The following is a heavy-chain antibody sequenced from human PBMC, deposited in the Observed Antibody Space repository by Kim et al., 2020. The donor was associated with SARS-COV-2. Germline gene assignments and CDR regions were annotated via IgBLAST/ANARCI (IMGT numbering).Heavy chain of an antibody. CDR2: ISYDGTST. Sequence: GGSLRLSCAASGFTFSRYAMNWVRHIPGKGLEWVAVISYDGTSTHYADSVKGRFTISRDNSKNTHSLQMSSLRVEDTAVYYCARGDYFDSNGVDLSDYWGQGILVTVSP. V-gene: IGHV3-30-3*01. D-gene: IGHD3-22*01. CDR1: GFTFSRYA. CDR3: ARGDYFDSNGVDLSDY. J-gene: IGHJ4*02.